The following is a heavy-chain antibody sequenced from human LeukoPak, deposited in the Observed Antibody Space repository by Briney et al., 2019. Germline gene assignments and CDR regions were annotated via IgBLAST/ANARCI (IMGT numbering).Heavy chain of an antibody. CDR3: AREGHMAARGFLGWFDP. D-gene: IGHD6-6*01. CDR2: IYTSGST. Sequence: TSQNLSLTCSVSAGSISSGSYYWSWIRQPAGKGLEWIGRIYTSGSTNYNRSLKSRVTISVDTSKNQFSLKLSSVTAADTAVYYCAREGHMAARGFLGWFDPWGQGTLVTVS. CDR1: AGSISSGSYY. J-gene: IGHJ5*02. V-gene: IGHV4-61*02.